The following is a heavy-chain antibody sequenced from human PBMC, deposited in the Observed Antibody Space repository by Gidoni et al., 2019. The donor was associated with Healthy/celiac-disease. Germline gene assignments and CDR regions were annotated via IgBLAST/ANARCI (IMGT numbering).Heavy chain of an antibody. J-gene: IGHJ4*02. CDR2: IYPGDSDT. CDR3: ARLTPDYYDSSGPIVFDY. V-gene: IGHV5-51*01. D-gene: IGHD3-22*01. Sequence: EVQLVQSGAEVKKPGESLKISCKGSGYSFTSYWIGWVRQMPGKGLEWMGIIYPGDSDTRYSPSFQGQVTISADKSISTAYLQWSSLKASDTAMYYCARLTPDYYDSSGPIVFDYWGQGTLVTVSS. CDR1: GYSFTSYW.